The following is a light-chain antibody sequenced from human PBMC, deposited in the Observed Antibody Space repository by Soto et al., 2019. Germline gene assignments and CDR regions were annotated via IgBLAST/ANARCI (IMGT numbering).Light chain of an antibody. CDR3: QQYSDSCPT. CDR2: GAS. Sequence: LKLTQSSGTLSLSPGDRATLSCRASQRVSARYLAWYHQKPGQAPRLLIFGASDRATGIPDRFSGSGSGTDFTLTIVRLEPEDFAMDYCQQYSDSCPTFGQRTNV. V-gene: IGKV3-20*01. J-gene: IGKJ1*01. CDR1: QRVSARY.